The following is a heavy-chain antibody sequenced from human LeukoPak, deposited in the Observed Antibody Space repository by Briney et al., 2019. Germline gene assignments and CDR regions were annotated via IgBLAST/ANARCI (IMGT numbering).Heavy chain of an antibody. CDR2: IYYSGST. D-gene: IGHD5-18*01. Sequence: PSETLSLTCTVSGGSISSYYWSWIRQPPGKGLEWIGYIYYSGSTNYNPSLKSRVTISVDTSKNQFSLKLSSVTAADTAVYYCARARWIQLQGGAFDIWGQGTMVTVSS. CDR3: ARARWIQLQGGAFDI. CDR1: GGSISSYY. J-gene: IGHJ3*02. V-gene: IGHV4-59*01.